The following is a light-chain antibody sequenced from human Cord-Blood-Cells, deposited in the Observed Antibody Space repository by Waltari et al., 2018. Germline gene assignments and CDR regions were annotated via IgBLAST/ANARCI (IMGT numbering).Light chain of an antibody. V-gene: IGLV2-14*01. J-gene: IGLJ1*01. CDR3: SSYTSSSTPFYV. Sequence: HSALTHPASVSVSPGQPLTISCTGTSSDVGGYNYVSWYQQHPGKASKLMIYEVSNRPSGVSKRFSGSKSGNTASLTISGFQAEDEADYYCSSYTSSSTPFYVFGTGTKVTVL. CDR2: EVS. CDR1: SSDVGGYNY.